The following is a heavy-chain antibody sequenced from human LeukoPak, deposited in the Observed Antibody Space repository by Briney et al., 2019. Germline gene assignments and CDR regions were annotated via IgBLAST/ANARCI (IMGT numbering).Heavy chain of an antibody. Sequence: GGSLRLSCAASGFTVSSNYMNWVRQAPGKGLEWVSVIYSGGSTYYADSVKGRFTISRDNSKNTLYLQMNSLRAEDTAVYYCARPARSLYYYGMDVWGQGTTVTVSS. V-gene: IGHV3-53*01. J-gene: IGHJ6*02. CDR2: IYSGGST. CDR1: GFTVSSNY. CDR3: ARPARSLYYYGMDV. D-gene: IGHD2-2*01.